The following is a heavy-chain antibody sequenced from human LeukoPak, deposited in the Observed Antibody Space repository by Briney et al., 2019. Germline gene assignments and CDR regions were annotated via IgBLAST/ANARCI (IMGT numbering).Heavy chain of an antibody. CDR1: GYTFTSSG. CDR3: ARGDHYDVLTGFQTPSHLSDY. D-gene: IGHD3-9*01. V-gene: IGHV1-2*02. CDR2: INPNSGGT. J-gene: IGHJ4*02. Sequence: ASVKVSCRASGYTFTSSGINWVRQAPGQRLEWMGWINPNSGGTNYAQKFQGRVTMTRDTSISTAYMELSRLRSDDTAVYYCARGDHYDVLTGFQTPSHLSDYWGQGTLVTVSS.